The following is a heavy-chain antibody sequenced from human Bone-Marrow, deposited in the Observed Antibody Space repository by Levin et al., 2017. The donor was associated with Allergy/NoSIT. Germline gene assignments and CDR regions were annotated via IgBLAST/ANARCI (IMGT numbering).Heavy chain of an antibody. CDR1: GGSISSYY. D-gene: IGHD2-2*01. J-gene: IGHJ4*02. CDR3: ARSIVVVPATDYFDY. Sequence: SETLSLTCTVSGGSISSYYWSWIRQPPGKGLEWIGYIYYSGSTNYNPSLKSRVTISVDTSKNQFSLKLSSVTAADTAVYYCARSIVVVPATDYFDYWGQGTLVTVSS. V-gene: IGHV4-59*01. CDR2: IYYSGST.